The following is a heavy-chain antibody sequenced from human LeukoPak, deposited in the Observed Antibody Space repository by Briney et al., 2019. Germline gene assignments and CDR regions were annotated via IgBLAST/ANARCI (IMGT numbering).Heavy chain of an antibody. CDR3: GREKRDKVWGVTPPPCDY. J-gene: IGHJ4*02. V-gene: IGHV3-7*01. CDR2: IKQDGSAK. CDR1: GFTFSTYW. D-gene: IGHD3-16*01. Sequence: PGGSLRLSCAASGFTFSTYWLTWVRQAPGKGLEWVANIKQDGSAKYYVDSVKGRFTISRDNAKNSLYLQMNSLRVEDTAVYYWGREKRDKVWGVTPPPCDYWGQGTLVTVST.